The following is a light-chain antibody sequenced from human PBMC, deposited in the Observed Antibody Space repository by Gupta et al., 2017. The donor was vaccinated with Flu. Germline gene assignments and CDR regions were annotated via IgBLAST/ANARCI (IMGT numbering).Light chain of an antibody. V-gene: IGKV1-5*03. Sequence: DIQMTQSPPTMSASVGDRVTITCRASQSISTWLAWYQQKPGKAPKLLISKASNLESGVPSRFSGSGAGTEFTLTISSLQPHDFATYYCQQYDTYLEWLFGQGTKVEIK. CDR3: QQYDTYLEWL. CDR2: KAS. J-gene: IGKJ1*01. CDR1: QSISTW.